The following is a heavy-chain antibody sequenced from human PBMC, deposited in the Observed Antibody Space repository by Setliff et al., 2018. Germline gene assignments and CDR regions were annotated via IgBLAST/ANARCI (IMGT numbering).Heavy chain of an antibody. Sequence: TSETLSLTCTVSGGSISSSSYYWGGIRQPPGKGLEWIGSIYYSGSTYYNPSLKSRVTISVDTSKNQFSLKLSSVTAADTAVYYCARVKGDPNYNFWSGYYLYYYYGMDVWGQGTTVTVSS. CDR3: ARVKGDPNYNFWSGYYLYYYYGMDV. CDR1: GGSISSSSYY. D-gene: IGHD3-3*01. V-gene: IGHV4-39*07. CDR2: IYYSGST. J-gene: IGHJ6*02.